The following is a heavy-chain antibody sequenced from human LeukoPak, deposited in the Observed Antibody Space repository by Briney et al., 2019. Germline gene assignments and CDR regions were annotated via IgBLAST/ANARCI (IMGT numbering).Heavy chain of an antibody. Sequence: GGSLRLSCAASGFTFSSYWMSWVRQAPGKGLEWVANIKQDGSEKYYVDSAKGRFTISRDNAKNSLYLQMNSLRAEDTAVYYCARVERYFDWFFEYWGQGTLVTVSS. V-gene: IGHV3-7*01. CDR1: GFTFSSYW. J-gene: IGHJ4*02. CDR3: ARVERYFDWFFEY. CDR2: IKQDGSEK. D-gene: IGHD3-9*01.